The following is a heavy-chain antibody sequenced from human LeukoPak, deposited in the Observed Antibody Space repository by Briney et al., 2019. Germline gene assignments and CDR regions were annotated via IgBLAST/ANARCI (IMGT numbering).Heavy chain of an antibody. CDR2: ISGSGDST. J-gene: IGHJ4*02. CDR3: ARRGSGYDYYFDS. D-gene: IGHD5-12*01. Sequence: GGSLRLSCAASGFTFSNYAMSWVRQAPGKGLEWVSGISGSGDSTYYADSVKGRFTISRDNSKNTLHLQMNSLRAEDTAVYYCARRGSGYDYYFDSWGQGTLVTVSS. CDR1: GFTFSNYA. V-gene: IGHV3-23*01.